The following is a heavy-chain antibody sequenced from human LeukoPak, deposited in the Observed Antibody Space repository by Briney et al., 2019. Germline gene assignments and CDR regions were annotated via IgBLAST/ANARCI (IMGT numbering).Heavy chain of an antibody. J-gene: IGHJ6*03. CDR3: AKDRCSNGVGCYYYYMDV. V-gene: IGHV3-30*02. CDR2: IQYDGSNE. D-gene: IGHD2-8*01. Sequence: PGGSLRLSCAASRFTFSRYGMHWVRQAPGKGLAWVAYIQYDGSNEQYADSVKGRFSISRDSSKNILYLQMNSLRAEDTAVYYCAKDRCSNGVGCYYYYMDVWGKGTTVTISS. CDR1: RFTFSRYG.